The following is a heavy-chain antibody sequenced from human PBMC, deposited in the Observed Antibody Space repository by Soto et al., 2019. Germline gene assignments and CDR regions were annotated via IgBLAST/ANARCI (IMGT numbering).Heavy chain of an antibody. D-gene: IGHD3-22*01. J-gene: IGHJ4*02. Sequence: GGSLRLSCAASGFTFSDYYMTWIRQAPGKGLEWVSYISSSTTYTNYADSVKGRFTISRDNAKNSLYLQMNSLRAEDTAVYYCARGGYYYDSSGHFDSFGYWGQGTLVTVSS. CDR2: ISSSTTYT. V-gene: IGHV3-11*06. CDR1: GFTFSDYY. CDR3: ARGGYYYDSSGHFDSFGY.